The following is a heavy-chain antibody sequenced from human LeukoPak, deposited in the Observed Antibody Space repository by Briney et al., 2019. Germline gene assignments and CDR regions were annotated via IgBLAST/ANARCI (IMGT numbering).Heavy chain of an antibody. CDR1: RFTFSSYA. D-gene: IGHD3-16*02. CDR3: AKEVGDYDYVWGSYRPSGGFDY. V-gene: IGHV3-23*01. J-gene: IGHJ4*02. Sequence: GGSLRLSCAASRFTFSSYAMSWVRQAPGKGLEWVSFISGSGGSTDYADSVKGRFTISRDNSKKTLYPQMNSLRAEDTAVYYCAKEVGDYDYVWGSYRPSGGFDYWGQGTLVTVSS. CDR2: ISGSGGST.